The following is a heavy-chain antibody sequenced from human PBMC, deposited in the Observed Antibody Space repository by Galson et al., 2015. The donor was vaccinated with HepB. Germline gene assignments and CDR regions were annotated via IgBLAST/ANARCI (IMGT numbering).Heavy chain of an antibody. V-gene: IGHV3-30-3*01. CDR1: GFTFSSYA. Sequence: SLRLSCAASGFTFSSYAMHWVRQAPGKGLEWVAVISYDGSNKYYADSVKGRFTISRDNSKNTLYLQMNSLRAEDTAVYYCARDLVLYYDILTGYGYYGMDVWGQGTTVTVSS. J-gene: IGHJ6*02. CDR3: ARDLVLYYDILTGYGYYGMDV. D-gene: IGHD3-9*01. CDR2: ISYDGSNK.